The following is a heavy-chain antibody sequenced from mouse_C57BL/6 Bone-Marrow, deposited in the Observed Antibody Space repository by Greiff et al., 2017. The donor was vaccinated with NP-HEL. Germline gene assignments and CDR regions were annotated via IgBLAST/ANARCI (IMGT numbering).Heavy chain of an antibody. V-gene: IGHV1-75*01. CDR1: GYTFTDYY. CDR3: HLLWLRRNAMDY. CDR2: IFPGSGST. Sequence: QVQLQQSGPELVKPGASVKISCKASGYTFTDYYINWVKQRPGQGLEWIGWIFPGSGSTYYNEKFKGKATLTVDKSSSTAYMLLSSLTSEDSAVYFCHLLWLRRNAMDYWGQGTSVTVSS. J-gene: IGHJ4*01. D-gene: IGHD2-2*01.